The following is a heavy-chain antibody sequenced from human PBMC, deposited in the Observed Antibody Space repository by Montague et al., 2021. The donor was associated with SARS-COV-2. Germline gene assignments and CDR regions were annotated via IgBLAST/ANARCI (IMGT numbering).Heavy chain of an antibody. CDR3: ASGIAATHYYYMDV. Sequence: TLSLTCTVSGGSISSGSYYWSWIRQPAGKGLEWIGRIYTSGSTNYNPSLKSRVTISVDTSKNQFSLKLSSVTAADTAVYYCASGIAATHYYYMDVWGKGTTVTVSS. CDR1: GGSISSGSYY. CDR2: IYTSGST. J-gene: IGHJ6*03. D-gene: IGHD6-13*01. V-gene: IGHV4-61*02.